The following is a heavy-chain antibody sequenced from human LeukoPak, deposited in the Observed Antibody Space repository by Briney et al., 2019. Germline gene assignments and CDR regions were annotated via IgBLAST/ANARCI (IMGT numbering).Heavy chain of an antibody. CDR2: ISSSGSTI. CDR3: AELGITMVGGV. CDR1: GFTFSSYE. D-gene: IGHD3-10*02. J-gene: IGHJ6*04. Sequence: PGGSLRLSCAASGFTFSSYEMNWVRQAPGKGLEWVSYISSSGSTIYYADSVKGRYTISRDNAKNSLYLQMNSLRAEDTAVYYCAELGITMVGGVWGKGTTVTISS. V-gene: IGHV3-48*03.